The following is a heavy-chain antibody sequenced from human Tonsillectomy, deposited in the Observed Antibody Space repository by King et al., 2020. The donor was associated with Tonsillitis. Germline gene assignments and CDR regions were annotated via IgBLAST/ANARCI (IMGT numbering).Heavy chain of an antibody. CDR1: GFTFSTYG. D-gene: IGHD4-17*01. CDR2: ISSDGGNK. Sequence: VQLVESGGGVVQPGRSLRLSCAASGFTFSTYGMHWVRQAPGKGLEWVAVISSDGGNKYYADSVKGRFTISRDNSKNTLYLQMNSLRAEDTAVYFCAKDRFDGDYLNYYFYYRGQGTPGTVSS. CDR3: AKDRFDGDYLNYYFYY. J-gene: IGHJ4*02. V-gene: IGHV3-30*18.